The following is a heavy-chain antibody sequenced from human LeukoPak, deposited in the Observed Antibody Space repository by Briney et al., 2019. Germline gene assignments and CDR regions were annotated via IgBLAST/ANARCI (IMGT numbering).Heavy chain of an antibody. Sequence: GGSLRLSCAASGFTFSGHSMSWVRQGPGKGLEWVSAISSAGDVTFYADSVKGRFIVSRDQSNNILSLQMSSLRAEDTALYFCAKHRAPVPGSHPKNPTAYFEDWGQGTLVTVSS. D-gene: IGHD6-19*01. CDR3: AKHRAPVPGSHPKNPTAYFED. V-gene: IGHV3-23*01. CDR1: GFTFSGHS. J-gene: IGHJ4*02. CDR2: ISSAGDVT.